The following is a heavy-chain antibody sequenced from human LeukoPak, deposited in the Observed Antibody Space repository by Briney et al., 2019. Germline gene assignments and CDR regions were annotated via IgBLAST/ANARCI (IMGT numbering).Heavy chain of an antibody. CDR2: ISGSGGST. J-gene: IGHJ4*02. Sequence: GGSLRLSCAASGFSFSSYSMTWVRQAPGKGLEWVSAISGSGGSTYYADSVKGRFTISRDNSKNTMYLQMNSLRAEDTAVYYCAKASKVVPAAYFDYWGQGTLVTVSS. CDR1: GFSFSSYS. V-gene: IGHV3-23*01. D-gene: IGHD2-2*01. CDR3: AKASKVVPAAYFDY.